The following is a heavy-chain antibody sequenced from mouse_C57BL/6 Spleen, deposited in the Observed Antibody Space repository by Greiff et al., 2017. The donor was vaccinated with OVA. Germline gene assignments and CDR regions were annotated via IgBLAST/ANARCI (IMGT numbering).Heavy chain of an antibody. Sequence: EVQLQESGAELVRPGASVKLSCTASGFNIKDDYMHWVKQRPEQGLEWIGWIDPENGDTEYASKFQGKATITADTSSNTAYLQLSSLTSEDTAVYYCTTRSPFAYWGQGTLVTVSA. J-gene: IGHJ3*01. V-gene: IGHV14-4*01. CDR1: GFNIKDDY. CDR2: IDPENGDT. CDR3: TTRSPFAY.